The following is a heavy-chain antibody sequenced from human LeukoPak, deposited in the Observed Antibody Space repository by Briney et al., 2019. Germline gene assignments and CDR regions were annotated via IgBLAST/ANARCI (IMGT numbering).Heavy chain of an antibody. V-gene: IGHV4-38-2*02. CDR2: IYHSGST. J-gene: IGHJ4*02. CDR1: GYSISSGYY. D-gene: IGHD6-6*01. Sequence: PSETLSLTCTVSGYSISSGYYWGWIRQPPGKGLEWIGSIYHSGSTYYNPSLKSRVTISVDRSKNQFSLKLSSVTAADTAVYYCARGSRGSSAGLNFDYWGQGTLVTVSS. CDR3: ARGSRGSSAGLNFDY.